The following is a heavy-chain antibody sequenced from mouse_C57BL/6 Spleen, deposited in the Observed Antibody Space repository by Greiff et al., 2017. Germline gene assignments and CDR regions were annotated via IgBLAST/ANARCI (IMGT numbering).Heavy chain of an antibody. Sequence: EVQLVESGGGLVQPGGSMKLSCVASGFTFSNYWMNWVRQSPEKGLEWVAQIRLKSDNYATHYAESVKGRFTISRDDSKSSVYLQMNNLRAEDTGIYYCTGDPPYDGYWGYWGQGTTLTVSS. CDR3: TGDPPYDGYWGY. CDR1: GFTFSNYW. V-gene: IGHV6-3*01. D-gene: IGHD2-3*01. CDR2: IRLKSDNYAT. J-gene: IGHJ2*01.